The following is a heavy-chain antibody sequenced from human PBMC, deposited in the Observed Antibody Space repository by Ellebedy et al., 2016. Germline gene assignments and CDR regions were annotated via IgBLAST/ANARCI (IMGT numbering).Heavy chain of an antibody. J-gene: IGHJ4*02. D-gene: IGHD1-7*01. Sequence: GESLKISXAASGFTFSSYAMSWVRQAPGKGLEWVSAISGSGGSTYYADSVKGRFTISRDNSKNTLYLQMNSLRAEDTAVYYCARDGSTGTTPYWGQGTLVTVSS. V-gene: IGHV3-23*01. CDR3: ARDGSTGTTPY. CDR2: ISGSGGST. CDR1: GFTFSSYA.